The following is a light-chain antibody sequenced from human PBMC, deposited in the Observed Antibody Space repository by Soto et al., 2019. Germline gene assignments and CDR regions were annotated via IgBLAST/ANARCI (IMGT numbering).Light chain of an antibody. V-gene: IGLV3-21*02. CDR1: NIGSKS. CDR2: DDS. CDR3: QVWDSSSVR. J-gene: IGLJ2*01. Sequence: SYELTQPPSVSVAPGQTARITCGGTNIGSKSVHWYQQKPGQAPVLVVYDDSDRPSGIPERFSGSNSGNTATLAISRVEAGDEADYYCQVWDSSSVRFGGGTKLTVL.